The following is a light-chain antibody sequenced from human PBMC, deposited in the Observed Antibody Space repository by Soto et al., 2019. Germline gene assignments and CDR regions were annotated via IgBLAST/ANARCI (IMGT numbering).Light chain of an antibody. V-gene: IGKV3-20*01. CDR3: QQYDSSRT. J-gene: IGKJ1*01. CDR2: GAS. Sequence: EIGLTQSPGTLSLSPWERSTLSCTASQSVSSSYLAWYQQKPGQAPRLLIYGASSRATGIPDRFSGSGSGTEFPLTISRMEPEDFAVYYCQQYDSSRTFGHGTKVDIK. CDR1: QSVSSSY.